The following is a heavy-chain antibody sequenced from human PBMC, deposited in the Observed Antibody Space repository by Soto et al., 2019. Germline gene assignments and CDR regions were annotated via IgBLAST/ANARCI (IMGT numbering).Heavy chain of an antibody. CDR1: GYTFTSYY. Sequence: ASVKVSCKASGYTFTSYYTHWVRQAPGQGLEWMGIINPSGGSTTSEQKFQGRVTMTRDTSTSTLYMELSSLTSEDTAVYYCARGIVVVTAIDYGMDVWGQGTTVTVSS. CDR2: INPSGGST. CDR3: ARGIVVVTAIDYGMDV. V-gene: IGHV1-46*01. D-gene: IGHD2-21*02. J-gene: IGHJ6*02.